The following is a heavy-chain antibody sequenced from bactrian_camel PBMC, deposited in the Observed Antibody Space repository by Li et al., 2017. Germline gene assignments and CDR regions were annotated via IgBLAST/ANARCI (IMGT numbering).Heavy chain of an antibody. CDR2: INTQLGTT. D-gene: IGHD3*01. V-gene: IGHV3S1*01. J-gene: IGHJ4*01. CDR1: GYTRRHVS. CDR3: AAKVAFGRCSREAPYGY. Sequence: HVQLVESGGGSVQAGESLRLSCVVSGYTRRHVSMGWFRQAPGKEREGVASINTQLGTTYYADPVKGRFTIAQDNAKNTLYLQMNSLRPEDTAMYYCAAKVAFGRCSREAPYGYWGQGTQVTVS.